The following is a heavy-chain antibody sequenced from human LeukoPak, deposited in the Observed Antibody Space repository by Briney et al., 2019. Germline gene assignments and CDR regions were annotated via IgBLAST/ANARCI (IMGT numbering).Heavy chain of an antibody. CDR3: ASSALYSTKSDYYFES. CDR2: ITPYNGNR. D-gene: IGHD2-2*01. V-gene: IGHV1-45*02. J-gene: IGHJ4*02. CDR1: GYTFTYRY. Sequence: GASVKVSCKASGYTFTYRYLHWVRQAPGQAFEWMGWITPYNGNRNYATKFQDRVTITRDTSLSTAHMELSSLRSEDTAMYYCASSALYSTKSDYYFESWGQGTLVTVSS.